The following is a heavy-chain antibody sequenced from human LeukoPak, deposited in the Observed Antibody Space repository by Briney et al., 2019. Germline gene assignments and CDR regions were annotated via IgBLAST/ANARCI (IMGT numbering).Heavy chain of an antibody. D-gene: IGHD5-24*01. CDR3: AKDLDGYSFDY. J-gene: IGHJ4*02. CDR1: GSTFSSYG. V-gene: IGHV3-30*18. Sequence: GGSLRLSCAASGSTFSSYGMHWVRQAPGKGLEWVAVISYDGSNKYYADSVKGRFTISRDNSKNTLYLQMNSLRAEDTAVYYCAKDLDGYSFDYWGQGTLVTVSS. CDR2: ISYDGSNK.